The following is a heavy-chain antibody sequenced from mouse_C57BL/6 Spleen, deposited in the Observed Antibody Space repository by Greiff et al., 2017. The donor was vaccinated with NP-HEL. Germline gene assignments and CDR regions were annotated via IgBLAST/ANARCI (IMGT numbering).Heavy chain of an antibody. V-gene: IGHV1-59*01. Sequence: QVQLQQPGAELVRPGTSVKLSCKASGYTFTSYWMHWVKQRPGQGLEWIGVIDPSDSHTNYNQKFKGKATLTVDTSSSTAYMQLSSLTSEDSAVYYCARGTTVPDYWGQGTTLTVSS. J-gene: IGHJ2*01. CDR3: ARGTTVPDY. CDR1: GYTFTSYW. CDR2: IDPSDSHT. D-gene: IGHD1-1*01.